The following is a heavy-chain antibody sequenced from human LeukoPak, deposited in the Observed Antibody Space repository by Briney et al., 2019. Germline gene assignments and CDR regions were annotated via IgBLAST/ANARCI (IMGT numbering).Heavy chain of an antibody. D-gene: IGHD5-12*01. V-gene: IGHV4-31*03. CDR3: ARDGGYSGYDAFDY. Sequence: SQTLSLTCTVSGGSISSGGYYWSWICQHPGKGLEWIGYIYYSGSTYYNPSLKSRVTISVDTSKNQFSLKLSSVTAADTAVYYCARDGGYSGYDAFDYWGQGTLVTVSS. CDR2: IYYSGST. J-gene: IGHJ4*02. CDR1: GGSISSGGYY.